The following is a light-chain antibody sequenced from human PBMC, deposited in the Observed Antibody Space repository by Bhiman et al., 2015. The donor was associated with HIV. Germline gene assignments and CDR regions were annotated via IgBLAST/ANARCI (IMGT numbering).Light chain of an antibody. Sequence: QSVLTQPPSVSGAPGQRVTISCTGISSNIGAGYDVHWYQQLPGTAPKLLIYGNTNRPSGVPDRFSGSKSGTSASLAITGLQAEDEADYYCCSYGGSKLIFGGGTKLTVL. CDR1: SSNIGAGYD. J-gene: IGLJ2*01. V-gene: IGLV1-40*01. CDR3: CSYGGSKLI. CDR2: GNT.